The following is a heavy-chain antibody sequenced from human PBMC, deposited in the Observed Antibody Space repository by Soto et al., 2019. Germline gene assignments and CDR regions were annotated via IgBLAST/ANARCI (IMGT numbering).Heavy chain of an antibody. V-gene: IGHV3-23*01. CDR1: GFTFTSYG. Sequence: EVQLLESAGGLEPPWGSLSLSCVTSGFTFTSYGMSWVRQAPGKGLEWVSAISGSSDTYYPDSVKGRCTISRAHSRSTLYLLMNSPRGEDPAVYYCASYGGDSGRYDYVQRWGQGCRVSCSS. J-gene: IGHJ1*01. D-gene: IGHD4-17*01. CDR3: ASYGGDSGRYDYVQR. CDR2: ISGSSDT.